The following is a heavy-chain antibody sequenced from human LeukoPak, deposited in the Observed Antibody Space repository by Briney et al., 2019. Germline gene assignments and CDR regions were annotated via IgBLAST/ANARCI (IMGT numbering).Heavy chain of an antibody. CDR1: GYTFTSYG. V-gene: IGHV1-18*01. D-gene: IGHD3-10*01. Sequence: ASVKVSCKASGYTFTSYGISWVRQAPGQGLELMGWISAYNGNTNYAQKLQGRVTMTTDTSTSTAYMELRSLRSDDTAVYYCARGSGPLWFGELYAFDIWGQGTMATVSS. J-gene: IGHJ3*02. CDR2: ISAYNGNT. CDR3: ARGSGPLWFGELYAFDI.